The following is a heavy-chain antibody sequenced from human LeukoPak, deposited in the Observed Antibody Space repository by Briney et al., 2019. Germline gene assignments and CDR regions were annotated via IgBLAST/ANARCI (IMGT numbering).Heavy chain of an antibody. Sequence: SETLSLTCTVSGGSISSSNYYWSWIPQPPGKGLVWYGYIYYSGSTNYNPSLKSRVTISVDTSKNQFSLKLGSVTAADTAVYYCARHGYSSGSLAWFDPWGQGTQVTVSS. J-gene: IGHJ5*02. CDR3: ARHGYSSGSLAWFDP. D-gene: IGHD6-19*01. CDR1: GGSISSSNYY. V-gene: IGHV4-61*01. CDR2: IYYSGST.